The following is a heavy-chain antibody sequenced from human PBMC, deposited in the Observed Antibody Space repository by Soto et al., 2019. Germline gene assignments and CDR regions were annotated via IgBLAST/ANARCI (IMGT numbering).Heavy chain of an antibody. CDR3: ARRRGGFGGGWTTPYFDY. V-gene: IGHV2-5*02. Sequence: QITLKESGPTLVKPTQTLTLTCSFSGFSLNTGGVGVGWIRQPPGKALEWLAVIYWDDDKSWSPSLRDRLTITRDAFEDQVVLTVTNMDPVDTATYYCARRRGGFGGGWTTPYFDYWGQGTLVTVSS. CDR2: IYWDDDK. D-gene: IGHD6-19*01. CDR1: GFSLNTGGVG. J-gene: IGHJ4*02.